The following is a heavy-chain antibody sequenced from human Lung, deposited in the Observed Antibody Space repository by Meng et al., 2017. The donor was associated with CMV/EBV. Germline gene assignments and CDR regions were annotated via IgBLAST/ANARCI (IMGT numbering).Heavy chain of an antibody. Sequence: SRAAPGFTVRSSYMSRVRPAPGKGPEGVSVIRSGGSTYSADSVKGSFTISRDNSKNTLYLQMNSLRAEDTAVYYCASTPQSRTNYNDYWGQGTLVTVSS. J-gene: IGHJ4*02. V-gene: IGHV3-53*01. CDR2: IRSGGST. D-gene: IGHD2-8*01. CDR1: GFTVRSSY. CDR3: ASTPQSRTNYNDY.